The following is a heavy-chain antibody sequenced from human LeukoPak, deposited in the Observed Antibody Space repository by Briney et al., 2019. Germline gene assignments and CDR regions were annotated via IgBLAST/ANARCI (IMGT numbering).Heavy chain of an antibody. J-gene: IGHJ6*04. D-gene: IGHD3-22*01. CDR2: ISHDAKST. V-gene: IGHV3-30*18. Sequence: GGPLRLSCATSGFTFSSYDMHWVRQVPGKGLEWVTVISHDAKSTYHVDSVKGRFTISRDNSKNTLYLQMNSLRAEDTAVYYCAKDGGNYYDTAGNHLMRSYMDVWGKGTTVTVSS. CDR3: AKDGGNYYDTAGNHLMRSYMDV. CDR1: GFTFSSYD.